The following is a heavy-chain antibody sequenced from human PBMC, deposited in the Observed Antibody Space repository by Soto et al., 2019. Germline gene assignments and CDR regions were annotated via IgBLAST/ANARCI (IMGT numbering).Heavy chain of an antibody. CDR2: IIPIFNST. Sequence: RQYNEHGLDWLGRIIPIFNSTKYAQSFQGRVTITADKSTSTASLELSSLRSDDTAVYYCARVGRGKKAGKNGQVSLGIWGQGLLVSVYS. CDR3: ARVGRGKKAGKNGQVSLGI. D-gene: IGHD6-13*01. V-gene: IGHV1-69*06. J-gene: IGHJ1*01.